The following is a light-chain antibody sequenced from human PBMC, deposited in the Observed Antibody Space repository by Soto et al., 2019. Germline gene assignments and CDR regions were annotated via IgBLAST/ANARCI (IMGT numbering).Light chain of an antibody. Sequence: EIVLTQSPGTLSLSPGERATLSGRASQSVSSSYLAGYQQKPGQAPRLLIYGASSRATAIPDRFSGSGSGTDFTLTTSSLEAEDFAVDYCQQYGSSPPETFGQGTKVEIK. J-gene: IGKJ1*01. CDR1: QSVSSSY. CDR3: QQYGSSPPET. V-gene: IGKV3-20*01. CDR2: GAS.